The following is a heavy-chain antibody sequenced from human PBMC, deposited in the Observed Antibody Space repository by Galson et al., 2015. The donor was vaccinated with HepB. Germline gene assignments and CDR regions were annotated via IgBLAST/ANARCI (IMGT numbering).Heavy chain of an antibody. J-gene: IGHJ4*02. D-gene: IGHD3/OR15-3a*01. Sequence: SVKVSCKASGYTFIGYYLHWVRQAPGQGLEWMGRINSQSGGTNYAQKFQGRVTMTRATSVSTVYMELTRLRPDDTATYYCARGSRPIWTCHSEFEFWGQGTLIAVSS. V-gene: IGHV1-2*06. CDR3: ARGSRPIWTCHSEFEF. CDR2: INSQSGGT. CDR1: GYTFIGYY.